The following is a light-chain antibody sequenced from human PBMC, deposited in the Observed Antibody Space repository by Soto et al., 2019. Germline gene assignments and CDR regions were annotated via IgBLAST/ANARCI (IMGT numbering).Light chain of an antibody. Sequence: EIVLTQSPATLSLSPWERATLSCRASQSVSSYLAWYQQKPGQAPRLLIYDASNRATGIPARFSGSGSGTYFTLTISSLAPEDFAVYYCQQRSNWWTFGQGTKVDIK. CDR2: DAS. V-gene: IGKV3-11*01. CDR1: QSVSSY. J-gene: IGKJ1*01. CDR3: QQRSNWWT.